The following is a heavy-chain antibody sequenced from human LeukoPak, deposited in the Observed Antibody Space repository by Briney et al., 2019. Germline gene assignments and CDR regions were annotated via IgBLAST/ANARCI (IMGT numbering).Heavy chain of an antibody. J-gene: IGHJ5*02. CDR1: GGPFSGYY. D-gene: IGHD4-23*01. V-gene: IGHV4-34*01. CDR3: ARGITTVVTLNWFDP. CDR2: INHSGST. Sequence: PSETLSLTCGVYGGPFSGYYWSWIPQPPGKGLEWIGEINHSGSTNYNPSLRSRVTISVDTSKNQFSLKLSSVTAADTAVYYCARGITTVVTLNWFDPWGQGTLVTVSS.